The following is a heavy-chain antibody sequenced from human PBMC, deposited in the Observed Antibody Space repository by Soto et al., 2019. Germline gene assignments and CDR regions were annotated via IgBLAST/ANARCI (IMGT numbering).Heavy chain of an antibody. CDR1: VGSIGSYY. D-gene: IGHD5-18*01. J-gene: IGHJ4*02. CDR2: IYYSGST. Sequence: LSLTFTVSVGSIGSYYWSWIRQPPGKGLEWIGYIYYSGSTNYNPSPKSRVTISVDTSKNHFSLKLSSVTAADTAVYYCARYDLDTAMVFDYWGQGTLVTVSS. CDR3: ARYDLDTAMVFDY. V-gene: IGHV4-59*01.